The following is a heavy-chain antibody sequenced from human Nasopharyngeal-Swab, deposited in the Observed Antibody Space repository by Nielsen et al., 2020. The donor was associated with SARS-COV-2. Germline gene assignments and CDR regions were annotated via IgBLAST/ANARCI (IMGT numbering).Heavy chain of an antibody. CDR2: LYAGGDT. CDR3: VRSLRQWLAHDS. Sequence: SLKISCVASGFIVSYNYMSWVRHVPGKGLEWVSVLYAGGDTYYADSVRGRFTISRDKSKNMVYLQMNSLTADDTAVYYCVRSLRQWLAHDSWGQGTLVTVSS. J-gene: IGHJ4*02. D-gene: IGHD6-19*01. CDR1: GFIVSYNY. V-gene: IGHV3-53*01.